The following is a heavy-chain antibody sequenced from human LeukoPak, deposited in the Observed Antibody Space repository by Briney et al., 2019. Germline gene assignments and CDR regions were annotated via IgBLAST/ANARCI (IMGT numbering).Heavy chain of an antibody. Sequence: PGGSLRLSCAASGFTFSNYNMHWVRQAPGKGLEWVSSITSSSTYIYYADSVKGRFTISRDNAENSLYLQMNSLRDEDTAVYYCAGTGGLYYDYYMDVWGKGTTVTISS. CDR3: AGTGGLYYDYYMDV. J-gene: IGHJ6*03. CDR2: ITSSSTYI. CDR1: GFTFSNYN. V-gene: IGHV3-21*01. D-gene: IGHD3-16*01.